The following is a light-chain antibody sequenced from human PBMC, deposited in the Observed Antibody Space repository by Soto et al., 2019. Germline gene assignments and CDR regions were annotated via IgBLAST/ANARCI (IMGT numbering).Light chain of an antibody. CDR2: EVS. J-gene: IGLJ3*02. CDR1: SSDVGGYNY. V-gene: IGLV2-14*01. CDR3: SSYAGSSTWV. Sequence: QSALTQPASVSGSPGQSITISCTGTSSDVGGYNYVSWYQHHPGKAPKLLIYEVSNRPSGVSNRFSGSKSGNTASLTISGLQAGDEADYYCSSYAGSSTWVFGGGTKLTVL.